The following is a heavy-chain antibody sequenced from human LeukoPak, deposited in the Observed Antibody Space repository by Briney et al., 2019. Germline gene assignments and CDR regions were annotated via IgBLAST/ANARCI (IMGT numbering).Heavy chain of an antibody. CDR2: ISYDGSNK. J-gene: IGHJ4*02. CDR3: VRDYSSSNIGAMVYIDSAFDL. CDR1: RFTFTRYG. V-gene: IGHV3-30*03. Sequence: TGGSLRLSCVASRFTFTRYGTHWVRQAPGKGLEWVAVISYDGSNKYYADSVKGRFTISRDNSKNTLYLQMNNVRAEDTAIYYCVRDYSSSNIGAMVYIDSAFDLWGQGTQVTVSS. D-gene: IGHD2-8*01.